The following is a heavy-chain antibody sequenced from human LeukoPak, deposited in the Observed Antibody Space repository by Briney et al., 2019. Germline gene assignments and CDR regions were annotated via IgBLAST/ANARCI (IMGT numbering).Heavy chain of an antibody. CDR2: IKQDGSEK. CDR1: GFTFSSYW. D-gene: IGHD4-17*01. Sequence: GGSLRLSCAASGFTFSSYWMSWVRQAPGKGLGWVANIKQDGSEKYYVDSVKGRFTISRDNAKNSLYLQMNSLRAEDTAVYYCARIYGDYVLFAFDIWGQGTMVTVSS. J-gene: IGHJ3*02. V-gene: IGHV3-7*01. CDR3: ARIYGDYVLFAFDI.